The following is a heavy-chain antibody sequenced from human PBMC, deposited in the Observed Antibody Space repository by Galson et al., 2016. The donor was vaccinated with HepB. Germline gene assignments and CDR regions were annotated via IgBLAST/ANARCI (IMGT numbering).Heavy chain of an antibody. CDR3: AKSGTFGAAGGWFDP. CDR2: ISWNSGNI. V-gene: IGHV3-9*01. CDR1: GFTFDGYA. J-gene: IGHJ5*02. Sequence: SLRLSCAPSGFTFDGYAMHWVRQAPGKGLEWVSSISWNSGNIDYADSVKGRFTTSRDNAKSSLYLQMNSLRDEDTALYYCAKSGTFGAAGGWFDPWGQGTLVSVSS. D-gene: IGHD6-13*01.